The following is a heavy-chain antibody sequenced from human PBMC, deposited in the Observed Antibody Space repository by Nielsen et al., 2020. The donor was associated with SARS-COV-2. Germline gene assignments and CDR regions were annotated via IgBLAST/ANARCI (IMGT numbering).Heavy chain of an antibody. V-gene: IGHV3-74*01. CDR2: INSDGSST. D-gene: IGHD3-16*01. CDR1: GFTFGRHA. CDR3: VRGLQVPNGLAHR. Sequence: GESLKISCAASGFTFGRHAMSWVRQAPGKGLVWVSRINSDGSSTSYADSVKGRFTISRDNAKNTLYLQMNSLRAEDTAVYYCVRGLQVPNGLAHRWGQGTLVTVSS. J-gene: IGHJ4*02.